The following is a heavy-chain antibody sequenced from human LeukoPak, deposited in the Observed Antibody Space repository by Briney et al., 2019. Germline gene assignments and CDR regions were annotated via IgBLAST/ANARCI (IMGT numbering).Heavy chain of an antibody. CDR3: ARTELEYSSSWYPWWYFDL. Sequence: PSETLSLTCAVSGGSIGSSNWWSWVRQPPGKGLEWIGEIYHSGSTNYNPSLKSRVTISVDKSKNQFSLKLSSVTAAGTAVYYCARTELEYSSSWYPWWYFDLWGRGTLVTVSS. CDR1: GGSIGSSNW. D-gene: IGHD6-13*01. CDR2: IYHSGST. V-gene: IGHV4-4*02. J-gene: IGHJ2*01.